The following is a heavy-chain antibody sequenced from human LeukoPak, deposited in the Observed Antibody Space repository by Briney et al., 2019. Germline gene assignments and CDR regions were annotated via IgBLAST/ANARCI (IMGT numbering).Heavy chain of an antibody. Sequence: RASVKVSCKASGYTFTSYDINWVRQATGQGLEWMGWMNPNSGNTGYAQKFQGRVTMTRNTSISTAYMELSSLRSEDTAVYYCARDGKYSYGYRPYGMDVWGQGTTVTVSS. D-gene: IGHD5-18*01. CDR3: ARDGKYSYGYRPYGMDV. CDR2: MNPNSGNT. J-gene: IGHJ6*02. CDR1: GYTFTSYD. V-gene: IGHV1-8*01.